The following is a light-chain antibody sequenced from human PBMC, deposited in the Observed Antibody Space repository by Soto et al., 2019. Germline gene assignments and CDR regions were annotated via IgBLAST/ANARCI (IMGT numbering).Light chain of an antibody. CDR2: GAS. CDR1: QSVSDN. CDR3: QQYNHWPRGYT. Sequence: EIVMTQSPATLSVSPGERATLSCRAGQSVSDNLAWYEQRPGQAPRLLFYGASTRATGVPVRFSASGSGTEFTLTISSLQYEDFAVYYCQQYNHWPRGYTFGQGTKLEIK. V-gene: IGKV3-15*01. J-gene: IGKJ2*01.